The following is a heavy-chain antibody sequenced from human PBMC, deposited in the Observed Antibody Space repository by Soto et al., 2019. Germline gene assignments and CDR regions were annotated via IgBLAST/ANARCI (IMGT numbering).Heavy chain of an antibody. CDR1: GGAVSSGTYY. CDR3: TRGPPRVQWFDP. V-gene: IGHV4-61*01. Sequence: SETLSLTCTVSGGAVSSGTYYWSWIRQPPGKGLEWIGHIYFTGSTNYNPSLKSRVTMSLDTSRNQFSPKLSSVTAADTAVYYCTRGPPRVQWFDPWGLGTLVTVSS. J-gene: IGHJ5*02. CDR2: IYFTGST.